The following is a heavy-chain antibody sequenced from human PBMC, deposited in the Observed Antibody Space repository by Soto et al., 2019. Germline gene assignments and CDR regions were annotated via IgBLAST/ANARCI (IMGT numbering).Heavy chain of an antibody. D-gene: IGHD3-10*01. CDR3: ARAVWFGELYYYYYYMDV. CDR2: ISSSSYI. J-gene: IGHJ6*03. CDR1: GFTFSSYS. Sequence: AGGSLRLSCAASGFTFSSYSMNWVRQAPGKGLEWVSSISSSSYIYYADSVKGRFTISRDNAKNSLYLQMNSLRAEDTAVYYCARAVWFGELYYYYYYMDVWGKGTTVTVSS. V-gene: IGHV3-21*01.